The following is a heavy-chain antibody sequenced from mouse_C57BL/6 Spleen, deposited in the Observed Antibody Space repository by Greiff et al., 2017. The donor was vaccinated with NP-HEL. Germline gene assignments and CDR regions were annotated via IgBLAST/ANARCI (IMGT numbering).Heavy chain of an antibody. D-gene: IGHD2-5*01. J-gene: IGHJ3*01. CDR3: ARWDSNWFAY. Sequence: VQLQQSGAELARPGASVKLSCKASGYTFTSYGISWVKQRTGQGLEWIGEIYPRSGNTYYNEKFKGKATLTADKSSSTAYMELRSLTSEDSAVYFCARWDSNWFAYWGQGTLVTVSA. CDR1: GYTFTSYG. V-gene: IGHV1-81*01. CDR2: IYPRSGNT.